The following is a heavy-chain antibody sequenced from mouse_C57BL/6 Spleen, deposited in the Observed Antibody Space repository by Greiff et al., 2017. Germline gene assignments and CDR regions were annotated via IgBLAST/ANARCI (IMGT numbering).Heavy chain of an antibody. CDR2: INPNNGGT. D-gene: IGHD5-1*01. J-gene: IGHJ4*01. V-gene: IGHV1-22*01. CDR1: GYTFTDYN. CDR3: ARSGLDVPYAMDY. Sequence: VQLQQSGPELVKPGASVKMSCKASGYTFTDYNMHWVKQSHGKSLEWIGYINPNNGGTSYNQKFKGKATLTVNKSSSTAYMELRSLTSEDSAVYYCARSGLDVPYAMDYWGQGTSVTVSS.